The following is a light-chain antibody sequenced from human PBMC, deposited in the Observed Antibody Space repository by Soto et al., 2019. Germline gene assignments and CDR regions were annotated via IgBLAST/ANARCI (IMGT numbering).Light chain of an antibody. CDR3: QQSYSTLT. CDR2: AAS. Sequence: DIQMTQSPSSLSASVGDRVNITCRGSQSISSYLNWYQQKPGKAPKLLIYAASSLQSGVPSRFSGSGSGTDFTLTISSLQPEDFATYYCQQSYSTLTFGGGTKVEIK. CDR1: QSISSY. V-gene: IGKV1-39*01. J-gene: IGKJ4*01.